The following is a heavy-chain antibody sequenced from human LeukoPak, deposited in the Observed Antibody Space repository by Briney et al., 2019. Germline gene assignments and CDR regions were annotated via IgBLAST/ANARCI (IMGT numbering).Heavy chain of an antibody. Sequence: ASVKVSCKASGYTFTGYYMHWVRQAPGQGLEWMGWINPNSGGTNYAQKFQGRVTMTRDTSISTAYMELGRLRSDDTAVYYCARGPGHCSSTSCYDGGGYYYYYYMDVWGKGTTVTVSS. CDR2: INPNSGGT. CDR3: ARGPGHCSSTSCYDGGGYYYYYYMDV. V-gene: IGHV1-2*02. D-gene: IGHD2-2*01. CDR1: GYTFTGYY. J-gene: IGHJ6*03.